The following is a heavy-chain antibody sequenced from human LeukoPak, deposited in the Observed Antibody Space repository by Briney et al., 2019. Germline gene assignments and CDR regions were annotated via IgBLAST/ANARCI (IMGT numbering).Heavy chain of an antibody. CDR1: GYSISSGYY. CDR3: ARMGYYYDSSRFDP. CDR2: IYHSGST. V-gene: IGHV4-38-2*01. D-gene: IGHD3-22*01. Sequence: SETLSLTCAISGYSISSGYYWGWIRQPPGQGLEWIGSIYHSGSTYYNPSLKSRVTISVDTSKNQFSLKLSSVTAADTAVYYCARMGYYYDSSRFDPWGQGTLVTVSS. J-gene: IGHJ5*02.